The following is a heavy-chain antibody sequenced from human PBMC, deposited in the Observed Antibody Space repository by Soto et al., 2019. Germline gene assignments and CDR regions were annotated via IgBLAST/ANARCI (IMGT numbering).Heavy chain of an antibody. V-gene: IGHV3-23*01. Sequence: EVQLLESGGGLVQPGGSLRLSCVASGIIFGSYDRSWVRQAPGKGLEWVSAVRVSDSRTFYADSVRGRFTISRDNSKNTLYLQMNSLRAEDTAVYYCAQFHGLGIYSPWFDPWGQGTLITVSS. CDR3: AQFHGLGIYSPWFDP. CDR1: GIIFGSYD. D-gene: IGHD3-10*01. J-gene: IGHJ5*02. CDR2: VRVSDSRT.